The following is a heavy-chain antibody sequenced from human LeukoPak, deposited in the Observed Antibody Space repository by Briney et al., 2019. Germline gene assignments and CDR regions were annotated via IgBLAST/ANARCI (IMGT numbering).Heavy chain of an antibody. CDR3: AKDYYDVLTGQPLSFDS. CDR1: GFTFSSSA. J-gene: IGHJ4*01. CDR2: IIGGGGSA. Sequence: GGSLRLSCAASGFTFSSSAMSWVRQAPGKGLEWVSAIIGGGGSAYYADSVKGRFTISRDNSKNTLYLQMNSLRAEDTAIYYCAKDYYDVLTGQPLSFDSWGQESWSPSPQ. D-gene: IGHD3-9*01. V-gene: IGHV3-23*01.